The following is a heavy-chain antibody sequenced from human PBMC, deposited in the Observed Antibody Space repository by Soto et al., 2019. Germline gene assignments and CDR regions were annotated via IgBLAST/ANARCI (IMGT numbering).Heavy chain of an antibody. J-gene: IGHJ6*02. D-gene: IGHD4-17*01. CDR3: ARNQRTPPYGDNPYYYYYGMDV. Sequence: ASVKVSCKASGGTFSSYAISWVRQAPGQGLEWMGGIIPIFGTANYAQKFQGRVTITADESTSTAYMELSSLRSEDTAVYYCARNQRTPPYGDNPYYYYYGMDVWGQGTTVTVSS. CDR1: GGTFSSYA. CDR2: IIPIFGTA. V-gene: IGHV1-69*13.